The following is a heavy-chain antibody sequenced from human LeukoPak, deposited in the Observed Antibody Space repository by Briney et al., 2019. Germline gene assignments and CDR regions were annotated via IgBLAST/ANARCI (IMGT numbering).Heavy chain of an antibody. D-gene: IGHD1-26*01. Sequence: GRSLRLSCAASGFTFSSYGMHWVRQAPGKGLEWVAVISYDGSNKYYADSVKGRFTISRDNSKNTLYLQMNSLRAEDTAVYYCAKDRTIVGATFAFDYWGQGTLVTVSS. CDR1: GFTFSSYG. V-gene: IGHV3-30*18. CDR2: ISYDGSNK. J-gene: IGHJ4*02. CDR3: AKDRTIVGATFAFDY.